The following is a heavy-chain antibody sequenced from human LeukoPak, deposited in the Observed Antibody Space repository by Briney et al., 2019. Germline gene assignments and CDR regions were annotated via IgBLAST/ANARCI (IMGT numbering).Heavy chain of an antibody. D-gene: IGHD3-10*01. CDR3: ARGSTYGSGSYYPPFDY. CDR1: GFTFSSYE. CDR2: ISSSSSYI. V-gene: IGHV3-21*01. Sequence: GGSLRLSCAASGFTFSSYEMNWVRQAPGKGLEWVSSISSSSSYIYYADSVKGRFTISRDNAKNSLYLQMNSLRAEDTAVYYCARGSTYGSGSYYPPFDYWGQGTLVTVSS. J-gene: IGHJ4*02.